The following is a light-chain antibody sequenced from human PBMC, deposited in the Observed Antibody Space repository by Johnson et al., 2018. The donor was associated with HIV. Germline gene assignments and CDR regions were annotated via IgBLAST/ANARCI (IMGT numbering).Light chain of an antibody. CDR3: GTWDSSLSAAV. CDR1: SSNIGNNY. J-gene: IGLJ1*01. V-gene: IGLV1-51*02. Sequence: QSVLTQPPSVSAAPGQKVTISCSGSSSNIGNNYVSWYQQLPGTAPKLLIYEDYKRPSGIPDRFSGSRSGTSATLGITGLQTGDEADYYCGTWDSSLSAAVFGTGTKVTVL. CDR2: EDY.